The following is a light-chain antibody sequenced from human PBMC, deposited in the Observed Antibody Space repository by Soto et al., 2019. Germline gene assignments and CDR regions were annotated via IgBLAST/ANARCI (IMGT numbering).Light chain of an antibody. CDR3: QQYGSSPSP. V-gene: IGKV3-20*01. J-gene: IGKJ3*01. CDR2: GAS. CDR1: PSVSSNY. Sequence: EVLLTQSRGTLSLSPGSRATRSWRDSPSVSSNYITWYQQKPGQAPRRLIFGASSRATGIPARFSGSGSGTDFTLTISRLEPEDFAVYYCQQYGSSPSPFGPGTKVDIK.